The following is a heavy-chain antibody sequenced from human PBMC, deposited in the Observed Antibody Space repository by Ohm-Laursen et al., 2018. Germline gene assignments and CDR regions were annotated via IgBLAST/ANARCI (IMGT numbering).Heavy chain of an antibody. CDR3: ARDSNPGFDP. J-gene: IGHJ5*02. V-gene: IGHV1-2*02. CDR1: GYTFTGYY. Sequence: GSSVKVSCKASGYTFTGYYMHWVRQAPGQGLEWMGWINPNSGGTNYAQKFQGRVTMTGDTSIGTAYMELTRLTSDDTAVYYCARDSNPGFDPWGQGTLVTVSS. CDR2: INPNSGGT.